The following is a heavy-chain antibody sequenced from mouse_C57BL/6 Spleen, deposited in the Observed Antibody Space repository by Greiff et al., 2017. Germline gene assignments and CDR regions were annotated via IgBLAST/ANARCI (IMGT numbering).Heavy chain of an antibody. CDR3: ARQADYGSSYVTYWYFDV. D-gene: IGHD1-1*01. V-gene: IGHV1-59*01. J-gene: IGHJ1*03. CDR1: GYTFTSYW. CDR2: IDPSDSYT. Sequence: QVQLQQPGAELVRPGTSVKLSCKASGYTFTSYWMHWVKQRPGQGLEWIGVIDPSDSYTNYNQKFKGKATLTVDTSSSTAYMQRSSLTSEDFAVYYCARQADYGSSYVTYWYFDVWGTGTTVTVSS.